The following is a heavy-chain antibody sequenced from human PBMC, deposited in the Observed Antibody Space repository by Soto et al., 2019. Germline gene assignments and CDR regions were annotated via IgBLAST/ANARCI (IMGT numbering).Heavy chain of an antibody. CDR3: ARLIGNSWLDS. D-gene: IGHD3-16*01. Sequence: PSQTLSLTCAISGDSVSTNDATWDCIRQSPSRGLEWLGRTYYRSRWQTEYAVSVKSRISINPDTSNNQVSLQLNSVTPDDTAVYYCARLIGNSWLDSWGQGTLVTVSS. J-gene: IGHJ5*01. V-gene: IGHV6-1*01. CDR1: GDSVSTNDAT. CDR2: TYYRSRWQT.